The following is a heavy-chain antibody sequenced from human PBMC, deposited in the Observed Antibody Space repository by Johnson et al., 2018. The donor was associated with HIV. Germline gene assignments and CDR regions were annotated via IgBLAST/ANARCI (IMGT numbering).Heavy chain of an antibody. CDR1: GFIFSSYA. CDR3: ARDVASVYGSGDHAFDI. CDR2: ISSNGGST. V-gene: IGHV3-64*01. J-gene: IGHJ3*02. Sequence: VQLVESGGGLVQPGGSLRLSCAASGFIFSSYAMHWVRQAPGKGLQYVSAISSNGGSTYYANSVKGRFTISRDNSRNTLYLQMGRLRAEDMAVYYCARDVASVYGSGDHAFDIWGQGTMVTVSS. D-gene: IGHD3-10*01.